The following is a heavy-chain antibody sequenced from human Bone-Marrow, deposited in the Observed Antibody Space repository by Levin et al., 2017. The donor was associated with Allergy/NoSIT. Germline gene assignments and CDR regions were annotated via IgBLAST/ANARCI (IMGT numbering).Heavy chain of an antibody. J-gene: IGHJ5*02. D-gene: IGHD6-19*01. CDR2: IHAGYGYT. Sequence: ASVKVSCKASGYTFPDFGIHWVRQAPGQRPESVGWIHAGYGYTRYSPKFQARVTITTDTSATVVYMELSSLRYEDTAIYYCARVGWGAVAESPSHHWGQGTLVTVSS. V-gene: IGHV1-3*01. CDR1: GYTFPDFG. CDR3: ARVGWGAVAESPSHH.